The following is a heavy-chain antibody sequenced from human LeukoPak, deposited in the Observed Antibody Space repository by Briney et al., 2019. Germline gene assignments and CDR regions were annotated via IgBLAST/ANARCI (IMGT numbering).Heavy chain of an antibody. Sequence: GSSVKVSCTASGGTFRSYTISWVRQAPGQGLEWMGGIIPIFVTANYAQKFQGRVTITADESTSTAYMELSGLRSEDTAVYYCASSCSSTSCLPAYYYYYYYMDVWGKGTTVTVFS. J-gene: IGHJ6*03. CDR1: GGTFRSYT. CDR2: IIPIFVTA. V-gene: IGHV1-69*01. CDR3: ASSCSSTSCLPAYYYYYYYMDV. D-gene: IGHD2-2*01.